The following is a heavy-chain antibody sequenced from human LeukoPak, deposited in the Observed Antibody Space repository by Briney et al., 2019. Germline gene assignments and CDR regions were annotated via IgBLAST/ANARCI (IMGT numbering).Heavy chain of an antibody. D-gene: IGHD1-26*01. CDR3: AGCRYTGTYRHSFDI. J-gene: IGHJ3*02. CDR2: IYNSGTT. CDR1: GGSISNYY. V-gene: IGHV4-59*01. Sequence: SETLSLTSIVSGGSISNYYWSWVRQPPGKGLEWIGYIYNSGTTNYNPSLKSRVTISEDTAKHQLSLSLSSVTAADTAVYYCAGCRYTGTYRHSFDIWGQGTMVTVSS.